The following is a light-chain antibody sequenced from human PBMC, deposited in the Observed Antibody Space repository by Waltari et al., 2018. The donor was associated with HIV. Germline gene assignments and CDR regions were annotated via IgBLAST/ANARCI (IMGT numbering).Light chain of an antibody. CDR2: NAS. J-gene: IGKJ3*01. Sequence: EIVLTQSPGTLSLFPGEGATLSCRSSLTLSSRYLAWHQQRPGQAPRLLIYNASNRAAGIPERFSGSGSGTDFTLTISRLEPEDFAVYYCQQYARSPFTFGPGTKVDFK. CDR3: QQYARSPFT. CDR1: LTLSSRY. V-gene: IGKV3-20*01.